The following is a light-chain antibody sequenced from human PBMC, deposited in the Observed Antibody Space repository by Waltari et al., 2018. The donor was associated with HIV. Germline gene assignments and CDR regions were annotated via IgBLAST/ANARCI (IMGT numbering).Light chain of an antibody. V-gene: IGLV1-44*01. CDR3: AAWDDSLNGWV. CDR2: SNK. Sequence: QSVLTQPPSASGTPGQRVTISCSGSSSNIGSNTVSCFQQLPGTAPKLLIYSNKQRPSGVPARFSGAKSGTSASLAITGLQSEDEADYYCAAWDDSLNGWVFGGGTKLTVL. CDR1: SSNIGSNT. J-gene: IGLJ3*02.